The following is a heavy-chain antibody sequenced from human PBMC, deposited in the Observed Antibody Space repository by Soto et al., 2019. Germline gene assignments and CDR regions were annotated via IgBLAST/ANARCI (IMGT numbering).Heavy chain of an antibody. CDR3: AKESIQLGRFDL. CDR1: GFTFSSYG. Sequence: QVQLVESGGGVVQPGRSLRLSCAASGFTFSSYGMHWVRQAPGKGLEWVAVISYDGSNKYYADSVKGRFTISRDNSKNTLYLQMNSLRAEDTAVYYCAKESIQLGRFDLWGRGTLVTVSS. CDR2: ISYDGSNK. V-gene: IGHV3-30*18. J-gene: IGHJ2*01. D-gene: IGHD5-18*01.